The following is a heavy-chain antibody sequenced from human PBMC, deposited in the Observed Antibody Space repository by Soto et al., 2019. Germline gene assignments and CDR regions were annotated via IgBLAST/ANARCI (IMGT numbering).Heavy chain of an antibody. D-gene: IGHD5-18*01. Sequence: QVQLVQSGAEVKKPGSSVKVSCKASGGTFSSYTFSWVRQAPGQGLEWMGRIIPMLGIANYAQKFQGRVTITADKSTSTAYMELSSLRSEDTAVYYCAHRGYSYGFVIYWGQGTMVTVSS. CDR1: GGTFSSYT. V-gene: IGHV1-69*02. J-gene: IGHJ4*02. CDR3: AHRGYSYGFVIY. CDR2: IIPMLGIA.